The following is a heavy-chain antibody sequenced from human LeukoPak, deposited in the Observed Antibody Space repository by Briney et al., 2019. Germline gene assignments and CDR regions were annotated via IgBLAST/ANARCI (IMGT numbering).Heavy chain of an antibody. D-gene: IGHD3-9*01. CDR1: GFTFSNYA. J-gene: IGHJ4*02. CDR3: AKLWYYDVLTGYYDPDY. CDR2: ITGSGGIT. Sequence: GGSLRLSCVASGFTFSNYAMSWVRQAPGKGLEWVSAITGSGGITYYADSVKGRFTISRDNSKNTLYLQMNSLRAEDTAVYYCAKLWYYDVLTGYYDPDYLGQGTLVTVSS. V-gene: IGHV3-23*01.